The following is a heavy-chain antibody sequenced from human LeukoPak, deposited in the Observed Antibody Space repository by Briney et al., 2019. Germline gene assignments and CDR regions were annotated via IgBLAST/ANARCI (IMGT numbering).Heavy chain of an antibody. J-gene: IGHJ4*02. CDR3: ARALSSTGGSYYFDS. CDR1: GFALSHHG. CDR2: VRYDGGDK. V-gene: IGHV3-30*02. D-gene: IGHD1-14*01. Sequence: GGSLRLSCIASGFALSHHGMHWVRQPPGKGLEWVAFVRYDGGDKYYADSVKGRFPVFRDNSNNALDLHMNTLTVEDTAVYYCARALSSTGGSYYFDSWGQGTLVTVSS.